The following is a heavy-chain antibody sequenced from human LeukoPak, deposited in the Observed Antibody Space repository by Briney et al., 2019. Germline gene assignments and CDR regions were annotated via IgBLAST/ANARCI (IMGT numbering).Heavy chain of an antibody. CDR2: ISSDGNNI. V-gene: IGHV3-30*04. D-gene: IGHD2-21*02. Sequence: GRSLRLSCVASGFTFSGYSMHWVRQAPGKGLEWVAAISSDGNNIFYADSVKGRFTISRDNSRKTLYLQMNSLRTEDTALYYCARDREAVTGPFDYWGQGTLVTVSS. J-gene: IGHJ4*02. CDR3: ARDREAVTGPFDY. CDR1: GFTFSGYS.